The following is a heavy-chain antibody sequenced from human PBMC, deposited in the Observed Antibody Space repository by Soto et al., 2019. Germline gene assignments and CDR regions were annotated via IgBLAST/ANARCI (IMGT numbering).Heavy chain of an antibody. V-gene: IGHV4-34*01. D-gene: IGHD3-22*01. CDR2: INHSGST. CDR3: ARGHYYDSSGYYRISPYSSGFDY. J-gene: IGHJ4*02. CDR1: GGSFSGYY. Sequence: SETLSLTCAVYGGSFSGYYWSWIRQPPGKGLEWIGEINHSGSTNYNPSLKSRVTISVDTSKNQFSLKLSSVTAADTAVYYCARGHYYDSSGYYRISPYSSGFDYRGQGTLVTVSS.